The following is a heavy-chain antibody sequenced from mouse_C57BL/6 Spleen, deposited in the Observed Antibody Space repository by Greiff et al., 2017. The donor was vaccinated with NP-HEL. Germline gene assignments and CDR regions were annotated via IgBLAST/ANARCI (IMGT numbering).Heavy chain of an antibody. V-gene: IGHV5-17*01. D-gene: IGHD2-2*01. J-gene: IGHJ4*01. CDR1: GFTFSDYG. CDR3: ARIYGDDGGYAMDY. CDR2: ISSGSSTI. Sequence: EVKLQESGGGLVKPGGSLKLSCAASGFTFSDYGMHWVRQAPEKGLEWVAYISSGSSTIYYADTVKGRFTISRDNAKNTLFLQMTSLRSEDTAMYYCARIYGDDGGYAMDYWGQGTSVTVSS.